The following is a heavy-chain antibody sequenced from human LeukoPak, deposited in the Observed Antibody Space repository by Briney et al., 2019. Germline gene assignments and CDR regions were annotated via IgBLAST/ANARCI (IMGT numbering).Heavy chain of an antibody. D-gene: IGHD5-18*01. Sequence: SETLSLTCTVSGGSISNYYWSWIRQPPGKGLEWIGFIYYSGSTNYNPSLKSRVTISVDTSKNQFSLKLSSVTAADTAVYYCARGNSGYSYPHGFDPWGQGTLVTVSS. CDR3: ARGNSGYSYPHGFDP. CDR1: GGSISNYY. CDR2: IYYSGST. J-gene: IGHJ5*02. V-gene: IGHV4-59*01.